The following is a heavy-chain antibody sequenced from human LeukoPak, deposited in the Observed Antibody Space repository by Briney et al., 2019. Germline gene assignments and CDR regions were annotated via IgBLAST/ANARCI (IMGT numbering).Heavy chain of an antibody. D-gene: IGHD3-3*01. V-gene: IGHV3-23*01. Sequence: GGSLRLSCAASGFTFSSYGMSWVRQAPGKGLEWVSVISGSGGSTYYGDSVKGRFTISRDNSKNTLYLQMNSLRAEDTAVYYCTKCWSSRTFDYWGQGTLVTVSS. CDR1: GFTFSSYG. CDR2: ISGSGGST. CDR3: TKCWSSRTFDY. J-gene: IGHJ4*02.